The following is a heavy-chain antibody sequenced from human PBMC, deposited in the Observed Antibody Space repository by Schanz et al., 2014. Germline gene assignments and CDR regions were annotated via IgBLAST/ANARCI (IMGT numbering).Heavy chain of an antibody. CDR3: ASGVHVSSLQKGLQF. D-gene: IGHD3-10*01. V-gene: IGHV3-7*02. CDR2: IKQDGSEK. Sequence: EVQLVESGGGLVQPGGSLRLSCGGSGFTFSKYWMSWVRQAPGKGLEWVANIKQDGSEKYYVDAVKGRFTISRDNAKNSMYLHMKSLRVEDTAVYYCASGVHVSSLQKGLQFWGRGTLXIVSS. CDR1: GFTFSKYW. J-gene: IGHJ1*01.